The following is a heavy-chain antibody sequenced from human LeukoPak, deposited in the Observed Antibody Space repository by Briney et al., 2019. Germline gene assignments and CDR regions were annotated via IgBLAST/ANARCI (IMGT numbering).Heavy chain of an antibody. CDR3: TRDAFYYDSSGYYRFVY. CDR1: GLTFGDYA. J-gene: IGHJ4*02. D-gene: IGHD3-22*01. V-gene: IGHV3-49*04. CDR2: IRSKAYGGTT. Sequence: GGSLRLSCTASGLTFGDYAMSWVRQAPWKGLGWVGFIRSKAYGGTTEYAASVKGRFTISRDDSKSIAYLQMNSLKTEDTAVYYCTRDAFYYDSSGYYRFVYWGQGTLVTVSS.